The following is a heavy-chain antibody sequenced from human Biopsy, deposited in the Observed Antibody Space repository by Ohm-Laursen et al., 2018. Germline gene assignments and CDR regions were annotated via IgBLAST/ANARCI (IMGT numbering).Heavy chain of an antibody. V-gene: IGHV3-23*01. Sequence: GSLRLSCTASGFTFSSYAMNWVRQAPGKGLEWVSAITVSADTTYYADSVKGRFTVSRDNAKNSLYLQMNSLTVEDTAVYYCARDGVGSYHNYWGQGTLVTVSS. D-gene: IGHD3-10*01. CDR2: ITVSADTT. CDR1: GFTFSSYA. CDR3: ARDGVGSYHNY. J-gene: IGHJ4*02.